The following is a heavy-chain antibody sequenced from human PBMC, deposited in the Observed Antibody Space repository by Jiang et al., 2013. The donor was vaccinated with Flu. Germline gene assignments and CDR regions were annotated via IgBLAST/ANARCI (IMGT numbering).Heavy chain of an antibody. CDR1: GYTFTGYY. V-gene: IGHV1-2*04. J-gene: IGHJ4*02. CDR3: ARDRSPYYYDSSGYGFDY. CDR2: INPNSGGT. Sequence: SGAEVKKPGASVKVSCKASGYTFTGYYMHWVRQAPGQGLEWMGWINPNSGGTNYAQKFQGWVTMTRDTSISTAYMELSRLRSDDTAVYYCARDRSPYYYDSSGYGFDYWGQGTLVTVSS. D-gene: IGHD3-22*01.